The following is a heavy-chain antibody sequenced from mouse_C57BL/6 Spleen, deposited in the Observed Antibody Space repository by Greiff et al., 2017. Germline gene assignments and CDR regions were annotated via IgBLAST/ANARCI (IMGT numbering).Heavy chain of an antibody. CDR1: GYTFTSYW. D-gene: IGHD4-1*01. Sequence: VQLQQPGAELVRPGTSVKLSCKASGYTFTSYWMHWVKQSPGQGLEWIGVIDPSDSYTNYNQKVKGKATLTVDTSSSKAYMQLSSLTSEDSAVYYCARLGRGVYWYFDVWGTGTTVTVSS. V-gene: IGHV1-59*01. J-gene: IGHJ1*03. CDR2: IDPSDSYT. CDR3: ARLGRGVYWYFDV.